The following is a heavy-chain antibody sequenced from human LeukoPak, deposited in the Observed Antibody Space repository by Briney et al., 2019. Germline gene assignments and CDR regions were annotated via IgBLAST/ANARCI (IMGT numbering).Heavy chain of an antibody. CDR1: GFTFSSYG. J-gene: IGHJ4*02. Sequence: GRSLRLSCAASGFTFSSYGMHWVRQAPGKGLEWVAVIWYDGSNKYYADSVKGRFTISRDNSKNTLYLQMNSLRAEDTAVYYCAKVLGGYSSSWYGEGVDYWGQGRLVTVSS. V-gene: IGHV3-33*06. D-gene: IGHD6-13*01. CDR3: AKVLGGYSSSWYGEGVDY. CDR2: IWYDGSNK.